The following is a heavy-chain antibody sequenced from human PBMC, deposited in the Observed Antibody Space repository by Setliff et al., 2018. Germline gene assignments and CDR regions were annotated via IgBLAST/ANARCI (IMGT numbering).Heavy chain of an antibody. J-gene: IGHJ5*02. CDR3: ARHPYYYGSGTYLDNNNRWFDP. Sequence: GESLKISCKGSGYSFSTCWIGWVRQMPGKGLEWMGIIYPGDSITRYSPSFQGQVTISVDKSVNTAYLQWSSLRASDTAIYYCARHPYYYGSGTYLDNNNRWFDPWGQGTLVTVS. CDR2: IYPGDSIT. D-gene: IGHD3-10*01. CDR1: GYSFSTCW. V-gene: IGHV5-51*01.